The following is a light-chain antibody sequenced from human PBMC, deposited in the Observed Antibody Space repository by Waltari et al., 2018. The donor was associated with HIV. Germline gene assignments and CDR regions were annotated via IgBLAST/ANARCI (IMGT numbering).Light chain of an antibody. CDR2: GNT. V-gene: IGLV1-40*01. Sequence: QSVLTQPPSVSGAPGQRVTISCTGSSSNIGAGYDVHWYQQLPGTAPKVLIYGNTNRPSGVPDRFSGPKSGTSASLAITGLQAEDEADYYCQSYDSSLSGFVVFGGGTKVTVL. J-gene: IGLJ2*01. CDR1: SSNIGAGYD. CDR3: QSYDSSLSGFVV.